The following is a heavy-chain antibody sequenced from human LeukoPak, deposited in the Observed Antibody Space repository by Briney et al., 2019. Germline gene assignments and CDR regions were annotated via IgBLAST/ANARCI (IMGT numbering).Heavy chain of an antibody. V-gene: IGHV4-30-4*01. D-gene: IGHD3-22*01. Sequence: SETLSLTCTVSGGSISRGDYYWSWIRQPPGKGLEWIGYIYYSGSTYYNPSLKSRVTIPVDTSKNQFSLKLSSVTAADTAVYYCARNYDSSGYYFPFDYWGQGTLVTVSS. J-gene: IGHJ4*02. CDR2: IYYSGST. CDR1: GGSISRGDYY. CDR3: ARNYDSSGYYFPFDY.